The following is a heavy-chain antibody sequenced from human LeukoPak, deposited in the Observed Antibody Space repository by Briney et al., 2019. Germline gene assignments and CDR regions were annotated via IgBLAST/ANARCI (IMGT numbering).Heavy chain of an antibody. CDR1: GYTFTGYY. D-gene: IGHD3-10*01. V-gene: IGHV1-2*02. CDR2: TNPNSGGT. J-gene: IGHJ5*02. CDR3: ARARVSRFGELNWFDP. Sequence: ASVKVSCKAPGYTFTGYYMHWVRQAPGQGLEWMGWTNPNSGGTNYAQKFQGRVTMTRDTSISTAYMELSRLRSDDTAVYYCARARVSRFGELNWFDPWGQGTLVTVSS.